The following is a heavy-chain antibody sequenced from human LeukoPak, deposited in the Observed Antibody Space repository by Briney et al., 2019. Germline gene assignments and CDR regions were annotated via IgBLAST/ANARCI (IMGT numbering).Heavy chain of an antibody. J-gene: IGHJ3*02. Sequence: GGSLRLSCAASGFTFSSYAMSWVRQAPGKGPQWVSTITGTTHYADSVRGWFTISRDNSKNILYLQMNSLSTEETAIYYCAKAFREYGSSAYSSFDIWGQGTMVTVSS. CDR3: AKAFREYGSSAYSSFDI. CDR2: ITGTT. CDR1: GFTFSSYA. V-gene: IGHV3-23*01. D-gene: IGHD6-13*01.